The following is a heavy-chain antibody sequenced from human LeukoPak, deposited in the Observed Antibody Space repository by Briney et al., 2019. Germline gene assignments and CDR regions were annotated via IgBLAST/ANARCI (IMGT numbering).Heavy chain of an antibody. V-gene: IGHV3-30*04. CDR1: GFTFSSYA. CDR3: ARKWGYCSSTSCLDGMDV. CDR2: ISYDGSNK. D-gene: IGHD2-2*01. Sequence: GGSLRLSCAASGFTFSSYAMHWVRQAPGKGLEWVAVISYDGSNKYYADSVKGRFTISRGNSKNTLYLQMNSLRAEDTAVYYCARKWGYCSSTSCLDGMDVWGQGTTVTVSS. J-gene: IGHJ6*02.